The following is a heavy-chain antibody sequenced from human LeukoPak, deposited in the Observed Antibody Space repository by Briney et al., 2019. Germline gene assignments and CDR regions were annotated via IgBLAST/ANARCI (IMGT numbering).Heavy chain of an antibody. V-gene: IGHV4-34*01. D-gene: IGHD6-13*01. CDR1: GGSFSGYY. CDR3: ASGSSWTRWFDP. J-gene: IGHJ5*02. CDR2: INHSGST. Sequence: PSETLSLTCAVYGGSFSGYYWSWIRQPPGKGLEWIAEINHSGSTNYNPSLKSRVTISVDTSKNQFSLKLSSVTAADTAVYYCASGSSWTRWFDPWGQGTLVTVSS.